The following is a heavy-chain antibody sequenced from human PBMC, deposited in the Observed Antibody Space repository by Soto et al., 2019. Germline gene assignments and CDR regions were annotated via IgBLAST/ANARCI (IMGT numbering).Heavy chain of an antibody. CDR3: AKDMVIRTGNFDY. CDR2: ISNDGNRK. V-gene: IGHV3-30*18. Sequence: GGSLRLSCAASGFSFSNYGMHWVRQAPGKGLEWVTVISNDGNRKFYGESVKGRFSVSRDNNKDTLYLQMNSLRAEDTAVYYWAKDMVIRTGNFDYWGQGTLVTVSS. J-gene: IGHJ4*02. CDR1: GFSFSNYG. D-gene: IGHD3-9*01.